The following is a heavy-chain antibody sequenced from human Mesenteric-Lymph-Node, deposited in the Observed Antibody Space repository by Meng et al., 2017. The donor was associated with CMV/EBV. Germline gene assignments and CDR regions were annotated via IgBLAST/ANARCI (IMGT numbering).Heavy chain of an antibody. CDR2: ISSSSSYI. Sequence: GGSLRLSCAASGFTFSSYAMSWVRQAPGKGLEWVSSISSSSSYIYYADSVKGRFTISRDNAKNSLYLQMNSLRAEDTAVYYCARDYGGNAGVYWGQGTLVTVSS. CDR3: ARDYGGNAGVY. J-gene: IGHJ4*02. V-gene: IGHV3-21*01. D-gene: IGHD4-23*01. CDR1: GFTFSSYA.